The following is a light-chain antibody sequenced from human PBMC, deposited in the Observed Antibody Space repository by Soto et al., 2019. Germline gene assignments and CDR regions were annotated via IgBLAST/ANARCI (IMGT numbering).Light chain of an antibody. V-gene: IGLV1-47*01. Sequence: QSVLTQPPSASGTPGQRVTISCTGSSSNIGSNYLYWYQQLPGTAPKTLIYRNNQRPSGVPDRFSGSKSGTSASLAISGLRSADDADYYCAAWDDGLSVLVFGGGTQLTVL. CDR1: SSNIGSNY. CDR2: RNN. CDR3: AAWDDGLSVLV. J-gene: IGLJ2*01.